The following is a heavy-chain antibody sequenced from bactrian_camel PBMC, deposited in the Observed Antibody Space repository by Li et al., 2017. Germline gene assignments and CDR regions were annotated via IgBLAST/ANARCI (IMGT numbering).Heavy chain of an antibody. CDR2: IDSRGTT. CDR3: AAKLCGSVNMPLMKSTWYTA. V-gene: IGHV3S61*01. Sequence: VQLVESGGGSVQAGGSLTLSCAASGLVYPFWSMAWFRQAPGKEREGVARIDSRGTTEYVDSVKGRFTVFKGNAGKTLYLQMHSLKPEDTAMYYCAAKLCGSVNMPLMKSTWYTAWGQGTQVTVS. D-gene: IGHD2*01. J-gene: IGHJ6*01. CDR1: GLVYPFWS.